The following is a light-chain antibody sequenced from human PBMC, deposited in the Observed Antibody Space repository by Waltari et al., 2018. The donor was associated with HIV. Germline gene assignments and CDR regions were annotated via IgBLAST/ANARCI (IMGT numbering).Light chain of an antibody. CDR1: SGSIASHS. J-gene: IGLJ2*01. CDR3: QSYDSSNVV. V-gene: IGLV6-57*04. CDR2: EDN. Sequence: NFMLTQPHSVSASPGKTVTISCTRTSGSIASHSVQWYQQRPGSAPTTVIYEDNQRPSGVPDRFSGSIDSSSNSASLTISGLKTEDEADYYCQSYDSSNVVFGGGTKLTVL.